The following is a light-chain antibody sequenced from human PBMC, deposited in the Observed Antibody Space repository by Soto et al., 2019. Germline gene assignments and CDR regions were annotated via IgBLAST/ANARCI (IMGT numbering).Light chain of an antibody. CDR1: QSVGSNY. CDR2: DAS. CDR3: QQYGTSFLVS. Sequence: EIVLTQSPGTLSLSPGERVTISCRASQSVGSNYLAWYQQKPGQSPRLLIYDASTRATGVPDRFSGSGSGTDFTLTIGRVEPEDFAVYYCQQYGTSFLVSFGQGTRLEIK. V-gene: IGKV3-20*01. J-gene: IGKJ5*01.